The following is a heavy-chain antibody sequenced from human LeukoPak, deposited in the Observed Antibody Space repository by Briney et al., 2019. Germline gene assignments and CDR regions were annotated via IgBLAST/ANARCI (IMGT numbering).Heavy chain of an antibody. J-gene: IGHJ4*02. Sequence: SETLSLTCTVSGGSISSSRYYWGWIRQPPGKGLEWIGSIYYSGSTYYNPSLKSRVTISVDTSKNQFSLKLSSVTAADTAVYYCARGGGSYDYWGQGTLVTVSS. CDR3: ARGGGSYDY. D-gene: IGHD1-26*01. V-gene: IGHV4-39*01. CDR1: GGSISSSRYY. CDR2: IYYSGST.